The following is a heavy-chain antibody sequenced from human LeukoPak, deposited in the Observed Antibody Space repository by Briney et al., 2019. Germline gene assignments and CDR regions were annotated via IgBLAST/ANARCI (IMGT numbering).Heavy chain of an antibody. CDR3: AKNTGGILTGGGY. D-gene: IGHD7-27*01. Sequence: GGSLRLSCAASGFTFDDYGMSWVRQAPGKGLEWVSAISGSGGNTYYADSVKGRFTISRDNSKNTLDLQMNSLRAEDTAVYYCAKNTGGILTGGGYWGQGTLVTVSS. CDR2: ISGSGGNT. J-gene: IGHJ4*02. V-gene: IGHV3-23*01. CDR1: GFTFDDYG.